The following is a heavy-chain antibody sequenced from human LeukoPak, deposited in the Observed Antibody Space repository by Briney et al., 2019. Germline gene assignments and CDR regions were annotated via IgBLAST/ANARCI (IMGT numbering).Heavy chain of an antibody. J-gene: IGHJ5*02. Sequence: SGTLSLTCAVSGGSISSSNWWSWVRQPPGKGLEWIGSIYYSGSTYYNPSLKSRVTISVDTSKNQFSLKLSSVTAADTAVYYCAKSFGVVYSNYVSWFDPWGQGTLVTVSS. CDR3: AKSFGVVYSNYVSWFDP. D-gene: IGHD4-11*01. V-gene: IGHV4-4*02. CDR2: IYYSGST. CDR1: GGSISSSNW.